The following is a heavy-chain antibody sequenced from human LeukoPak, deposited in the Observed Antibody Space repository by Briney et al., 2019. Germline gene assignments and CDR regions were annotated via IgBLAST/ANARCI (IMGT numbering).Heavy chain of an antibody. D-gene: IGHD6-13*01. J-gene: IGHJ4*02. Sequence: GGSLRLSCAASGFTFSSYSMNWVRQAPGKGLEWVSSISSSSSYIYYADSVKGRFTISRDNAKNSLYLQMKSLRAEDTAVYYCASPYSSRWYELCYWGQGTLVTVSS. CDR1: GFTFSSYS. CDR3: ASPYSSRWYELCY. V-gene: IGHV3-21*01. CDR2: ISSSSSYI.